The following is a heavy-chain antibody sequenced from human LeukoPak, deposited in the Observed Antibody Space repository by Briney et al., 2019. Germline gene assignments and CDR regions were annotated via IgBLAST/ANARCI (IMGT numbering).Heavy chain of an antibody. CDR3: VRGPADLWFGETYYFDY. J-gene: IGHJ4*02. CDR2: IYPGDSDT. V-gene: IGHV5-51*01. CDR1: GYIFTNYW. D-gene: IGHD3-10*01. Sequence: GESLNISCKGSGYIFTNYWIGWVRQMPGKGLEWMGIIYPGDSDTRYSPSFQGQVTISVDKSINIASLQWSSLKPSDTAMYFCVRGPADLWFGETYYFDYWGQGTLVTVSS.